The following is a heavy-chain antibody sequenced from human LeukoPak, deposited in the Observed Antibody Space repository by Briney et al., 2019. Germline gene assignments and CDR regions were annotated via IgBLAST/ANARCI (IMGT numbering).Heavy chain of an antibody. CDR1: GGSISSSSYY. V-gene: IGHV4-39*07. CDR3: ARVQGRSGSYQGWFDP. Sequence: PSETLSLTCTVSGGSISSSSYYWGWLRQPPGKGLEWIGNIYYSGTTHYNPSLKSRVTISVDTSKNQFSLKLSSVTAADTAVYYCARVQGRSGSYQGWFDPWGQGTLVTVSS. D-gene: IGHD1-26*01. J-gene: IGHJ5*02. CDR2: IYYSGTT.